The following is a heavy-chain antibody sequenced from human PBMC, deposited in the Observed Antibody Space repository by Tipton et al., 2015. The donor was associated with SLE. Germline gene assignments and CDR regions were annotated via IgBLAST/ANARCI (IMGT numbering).Heavy chain of an antibody. CDR1: AGSLNSDNYY. J-gene: IGHJ4*02. Sequence: TLSLTCTVSAGSLNSDNYYWNWIRQPAGKGLEWIGRIYISGSTHYNPSLKSRVTISLDTSKNQFSLKMSSVTAADTAMYYCAKDRYSGSFYYFDDWGQGTLVTVSS. V-gene: IGHV4-61*02. D-gene: IGHD1-26*01. CDR2: IYISGST. CDR3: AKDRYSGSFYYFDD.